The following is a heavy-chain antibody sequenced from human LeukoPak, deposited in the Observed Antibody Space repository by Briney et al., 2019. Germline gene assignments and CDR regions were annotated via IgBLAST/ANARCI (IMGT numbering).Heavy chain of an antibody. CDR1: GDSVSSNSAA. CDR3: ARVKLAARPDVRDWFDP. CDR2: TYYRSKWYN. Sequence: SQTLSLTCAISGDSVSSNSAAWNWIRQSPSRGLEWLGRTYYRSKWYNDYAVSVKSRITINPDTSKNQFSLQLNSVTPEDTAVYYCARVKLAARPDVRDWFDPWGQGTLVTVSS. J-gene: IGHJ5*02. V-gene: IGHV6-1*01. D-gene: IGHD6-6*01.